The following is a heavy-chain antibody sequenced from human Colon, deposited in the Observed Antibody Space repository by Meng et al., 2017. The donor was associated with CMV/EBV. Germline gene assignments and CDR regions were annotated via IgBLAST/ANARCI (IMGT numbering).Heavy chain of an antibody. CDR3: GRDRHLDP. CDR2: INSISGDT. CDR1: GYTFTDYY. Sequence: HLVESGAEVKKPGASVKVSCKTSGYTFTDYYIHWVRQAPGQGLEWMGWINSISGDTNYAQKFQGRVTMTRDTSITTAYMELNSLKSDDTAVYYCGRDRHLDPWGQGTLVTVSS. J-gene: IGHJ5*02. V-gene: IGHV1-2*02. D-gene: IGHD3-3*02.